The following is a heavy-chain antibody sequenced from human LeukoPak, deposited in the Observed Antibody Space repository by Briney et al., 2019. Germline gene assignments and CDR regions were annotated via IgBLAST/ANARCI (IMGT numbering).Heavy chain of an antibody. CDR3: ARGSTVEYFDH. CDR2: IYHSGST. D-gene: IGHD4-23*01. Sequence: SETLSLTCAVSGYSISSGYYWGWIRQPPGKGLEWIGSIYHSGSTSYNASLKSRVTISIDMSKNQFSLRLNSVTAADTAVYYCARGSTVEYFDHWGQGTLVTVSS. V-gene: IGHV4-38-2*01. CDR1: GYSISSGYY. J-gene: IGHJ4*02.